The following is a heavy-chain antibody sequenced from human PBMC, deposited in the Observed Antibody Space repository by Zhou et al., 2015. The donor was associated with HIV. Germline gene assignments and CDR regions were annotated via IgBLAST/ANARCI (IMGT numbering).Heavy chain of an antibody. V-gene: IGHV1-18*01. J-gene: IGHJ4*02. CDR2: ISAYNGNT. D-gene: IGHD3-10*01. Sequence: QVQLVQSGAEVKKPGASVKVSCKASGYTFTSYGISWVRQAPGQGLEWMGWISAYNGNTNYAQKLQGRVTMTTDTSTSTAYMELRSLRSDDTAVYYCARDPGLIYYYGSGSYYRLDYWGQGTLVTVSS. CDR3: ARDPGLIYYYGSGSYYRLDY. CDR1: GYTFTSYG.